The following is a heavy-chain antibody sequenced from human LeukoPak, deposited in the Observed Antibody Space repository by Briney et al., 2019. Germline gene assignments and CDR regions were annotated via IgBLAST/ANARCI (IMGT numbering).Heavy chain of an antibody. D-gene: IGHD3-9*01. J-gene: IGHJ4*02. V-gene: IGHV3-23*01. Sequence: GASLRLSCVASGFTFSNYAMSWVRQAPGKRLEWVSAVTGRGGSTYYADSVKGRFTISRDNSRNTLFLQMNSLRAEDTAIYYCAKWGDFDILTGYYVSDFWGQGTLVTVSS. CDR1: GFTFSNYA. CDR2: VTGRGGST. CDR3: AKWGDFDILTGYYVSDF.